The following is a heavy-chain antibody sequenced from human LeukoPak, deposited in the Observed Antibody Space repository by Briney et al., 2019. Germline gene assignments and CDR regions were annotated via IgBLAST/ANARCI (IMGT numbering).Heavy chain of an antibody. V-gene: IGHV4-31*03. CDR2: IYYSGST. J-gene: IGHJ3*02. CDR3: ARDRRDAFDI. CDR1: GASTARGGYS. Sequence: SETLSPTCIFSGASTARGGYSWSWIRHHPGKGLEWIGYIYYSGSTYYNPSLKSRVTISVDTSKNQFSLKLSSVTAADTAVYYCARDRRDAFDIWGQGTMVTVSS.